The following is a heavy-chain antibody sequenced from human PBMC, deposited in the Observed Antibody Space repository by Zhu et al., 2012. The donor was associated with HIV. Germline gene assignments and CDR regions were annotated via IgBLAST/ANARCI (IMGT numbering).Heavy chain of an antibody. V-gene: IGHV4-4*02. J-gene: IGHJ5*02. Sequence: QVQLQESGPGLVKPSGTLSLTCAVSGGSISSSNWWTWVRQPPGKGLEWIGEVYHTGSTYYTPSLRSRVTISVDKSTNQFSLRLTSVTAADTAVYYCARDLGNGEIRPNWIDPWGQGTLVTVSS. CDR3: ARDLGNGEIRPNWIDP. CDR2: VYHTGST. CDR1: GGSISSSNW. D-gene: IGHD3-10*01.